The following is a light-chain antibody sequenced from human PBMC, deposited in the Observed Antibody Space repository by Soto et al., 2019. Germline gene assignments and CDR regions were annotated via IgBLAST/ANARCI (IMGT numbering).Light chain of an antibody. Sequence: ESVLTQSPGTLSLSPGERATLSCRASQTVSSSYLAWYQQKPGQAPRLLIYGASSMATGIPDRFSASGSGTDFPLTIRRLEPEAVAVYYCQQYGTSPRTFGQGTILEIK. CDR3: QQYGTSPRT. CDR2: GAS. J-gene: IGKJ1*01. V-gene: IGKV3-20*01. CDR1: QTVSSSY.